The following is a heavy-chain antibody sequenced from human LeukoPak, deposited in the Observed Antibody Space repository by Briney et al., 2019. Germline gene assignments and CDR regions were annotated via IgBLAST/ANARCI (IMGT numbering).Heavy chain of an antibody. D-gene: IGHD6-13*01. Sequence: ASVKVSCKTSVYTFTSYGISWVRQAPGQGLEWMGWISTYNGNTNYAQKLQGRVTMTTDTSTSTAYMELRSLSSDDTAVYYCARDILQQPTLWFDPWGQGTLVTVSS. CDR3: ARDILQQPTLWFDP. CDR1: VYTFTSYG. CDR2: ISTYNGNT. V-gene: IGHV1-18*01. J-gene: IGHJ5*02.